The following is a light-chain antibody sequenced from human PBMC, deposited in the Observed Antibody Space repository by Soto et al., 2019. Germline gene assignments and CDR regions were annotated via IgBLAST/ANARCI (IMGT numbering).Light chain of an antibody. CDR2: HXS. Sequence: IQMTQSPSSLFASVGSRVSITXRASHGITSYLPWYQQKPGXLPKXXXAHXSTLQPGGPSRFSGSGSATDFTLPINSLQPDDVANYYCQNYESDPRTFGQGTRLEIK. V-gene: IGKV1-27*01. CDR1: HGITSY. J-gene: IGKJ5*01. CDR3: QNYESDPRT.